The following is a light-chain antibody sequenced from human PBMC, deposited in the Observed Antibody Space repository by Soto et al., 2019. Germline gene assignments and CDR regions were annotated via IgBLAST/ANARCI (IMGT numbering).Light chain of an antibody. V-gene: IGKV1-5*03. Sequence: DIQMTHSPSTLSGSVAHTVSISCRASQTISSWLAWYQQKPGKAPKLLIYKASTLKSGVPSRFSGSGSGTEFTLTISSLQSEDFAVYYCQQYNSWPRTFGQGTKVDIK. CDR1: QTISSW. CDR2: KAS. CDR3: QQYNSWPRT. J-gene: IGKJ1*01.